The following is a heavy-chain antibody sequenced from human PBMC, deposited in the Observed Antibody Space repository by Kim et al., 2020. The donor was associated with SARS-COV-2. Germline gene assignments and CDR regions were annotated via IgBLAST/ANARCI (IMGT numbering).Heavy chain of an antibody. CDR2: ISGDGGTT. D-gene: IGHD3-9*01. CDR1: GFTFDDYA. V-gene: IGHV3-43*02. Sequence: GGSLRLSCAASGFTFDDYAMHWVRQAPGKGLEWVSFISGDGGTTYYADSVKDRFSISRDNSKNSLYLQMDSLRTEDTALYYCTKDKRELRYFGPGDVWGKGTAVTVSS. CDR3: TKDKRELRYFGPGDV. J-gene: IGHJ6*04.